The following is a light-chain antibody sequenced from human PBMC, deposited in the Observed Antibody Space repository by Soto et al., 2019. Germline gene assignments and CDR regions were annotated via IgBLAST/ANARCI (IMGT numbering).Light chain of an antibody. CDR1: SSDVGGYNY. V-gene: IGLV2-14*01. Sequence: QSALTQPASVSGSTGQSITISCTGSSSDVGGYNYVSWYQQYPGKAPKLMIYDVSSRPSGVSNRFSGSKSGNTASLTISGLQAEDEAAYYCSSYTSSSTLGGVFGTGTKLTVL. CDR2: DVS. CDR3: SSYTSSSTLGGV. J-gene: IGLJ1*01.